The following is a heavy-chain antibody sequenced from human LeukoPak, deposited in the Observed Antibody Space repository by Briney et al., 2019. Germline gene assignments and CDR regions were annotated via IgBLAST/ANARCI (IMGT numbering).Heavy chain of an antibody. CDR3: STVADIVATIDY. CDR1: GFTFSNAW. D-gene: IGHD5-12*01. J-gene: IGHJ4*02. V-gene: IGHV3-15*01. Sequence: GGSLRLSCAASGFTFSNAWMSWVRQAPGKGLEWVGRIKSKTDGGTTDYAAPVKGRFTISGDDSKNTLYLQMNSLKTEDTAVYYCSTVADIVATIDYWGQGTLVTVSS. CDR2: IKSKTDGGTT.